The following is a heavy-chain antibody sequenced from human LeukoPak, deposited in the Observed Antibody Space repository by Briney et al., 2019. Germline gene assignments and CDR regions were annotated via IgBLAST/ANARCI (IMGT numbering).Heavy chain of an antibody. CDR2: IYYSGST. V-gene: IGHV4-39*07. CDR3: ARGDSSSWSPPFDY. CDR1: GSSISSSSYY. J-gene: IGHJ4*02. Sequence: SETLSLTCTVSGSSISSSSYYWGWIRQPPGKGLEWIGSIYYSGSTYYNPSLKSRVTISVDTSKNQFSLKLSSVTAADTAVYYCARGDSSSWSPPFDYWGQGTLVTVSS. D-gene: IGHD6-13*01.